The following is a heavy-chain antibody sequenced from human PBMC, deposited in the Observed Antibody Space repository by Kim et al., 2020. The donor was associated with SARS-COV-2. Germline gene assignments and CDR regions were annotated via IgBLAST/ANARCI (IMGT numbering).Heavy chain of an antibody. CDR1: GFTFDDYA. CDR2: ISWNSGSI. CDR3: AKDFFSSGRTFYFDY. D-gene: IGHD6-19*01. Sequence: GGSLRLSCAASGFTFDDYAMHWVRQAPGKGLEWVSGISWNSGSIGYADSVKGRFTISRDNAKNSLYLQMNSLRAEDTALYYCAKDFFSSGRTFYFDYWGQGTLVTVSS. V-gene: IGHV3-9*01. J-gene: IGHJ4*02.